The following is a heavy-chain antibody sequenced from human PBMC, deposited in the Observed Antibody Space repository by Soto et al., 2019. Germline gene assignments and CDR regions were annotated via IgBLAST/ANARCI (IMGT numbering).Heavy chain of an antibody. V-gene: IGHV1-2*04. Sequence: GASVKVSCKASGYTFTGYYMHWVRQAPGQGLEWMGWINPNSGGTNYAQKVQGWVTMTTDTSTSTAFIDLRRLRSDDTAVYYCARLRSGYDLDYWGQGTLVTVSS. CDR1: GYTFTGYY. J-gene: IGHJ4*02. CDR3: ARLRSGYDLDY. CDR2: INPNSGGT. D-gene: IGHD5-12*01.